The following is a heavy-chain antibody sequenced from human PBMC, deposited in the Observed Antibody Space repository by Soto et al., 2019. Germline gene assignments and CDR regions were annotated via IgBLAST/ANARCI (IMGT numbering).Heavy chain of an antibody. D-gene: IGHD6-13*01. CDR3: ARDLYSSSWYFSPRYYYYYYGMDV. CDR2: ISYDGSNK. V-gene: IGHV3-30-3*01. Sequence: PGGSLRLSCAASGFTFSSYAMHWVRQAPGKGLEWVAVISYDGSNKYYADSVKGRFTISRDNSKNTLYLQMNSLRAEDTAVYYCARDLYSSSWYFSPRYYYYYYGMDVWGQGTTVTAP. CDR1: GFTFSSYA. J-gene: IGHJ6*02.